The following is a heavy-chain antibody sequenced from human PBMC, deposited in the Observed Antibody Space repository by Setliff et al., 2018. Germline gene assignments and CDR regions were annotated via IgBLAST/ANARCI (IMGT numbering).Heavy chain of an antibody. Sequence: PSETLSLTCTVSGYSISSGHYWGWVRQPPGKGLEWIGTIFWSGTTYYNPSLNSRGTISVDTSRDQFSLRLSSVTAADTAVYYCARLGQWRVLGFFDYWGQGALVTVSS. CDR3: ARLGQWRVLGFFDY. J-gene: IGHJ4*02. D-gene: IGHD6-19*01. V-gene: IGHV4-38-2*02. CDR1: GYSISSGHY. CDR2: IFWSGTT.